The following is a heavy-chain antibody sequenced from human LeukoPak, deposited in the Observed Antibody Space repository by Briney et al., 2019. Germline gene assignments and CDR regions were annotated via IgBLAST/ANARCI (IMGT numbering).Heavy chain of an antibody. V-gene: IGHV3-23*01. J-gene: IGHJ4*02. CDR2: ISGSGGST. D-gene: IGHD3-10*01. CDR1: GFIFSNYQ. CDR3: VKGTMVRGVITLPPV. Sequence: GGSLRLSCAVSGFIFSNYQMSWVRQAPGKGLEWVSAISGSGGSTYYADSVKGRFTISRDNSKNTLYLQMNSLRAEDTAVYYCVKGTMVRGVITLPPVWGQGTLVTVSS.